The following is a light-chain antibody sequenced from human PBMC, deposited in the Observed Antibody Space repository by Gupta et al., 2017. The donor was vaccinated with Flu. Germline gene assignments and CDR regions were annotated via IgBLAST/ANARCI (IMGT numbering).Light chain of an antibody. CDR2: GAS. CDR1: QSVSSN. Sequence: PVPLSVSPAQRATLSCRASQSVSSNLAWYQQRPGQAPRLLISGASTRAPGIPARFSGSGSGTEFTLTISSLQSEDFAVYYCQQENNCPSTFGGGTKLEIK. V-gene: IGKV3-15*01. CDR3: QQENNCPST. J-gene: IGKJ4*01.